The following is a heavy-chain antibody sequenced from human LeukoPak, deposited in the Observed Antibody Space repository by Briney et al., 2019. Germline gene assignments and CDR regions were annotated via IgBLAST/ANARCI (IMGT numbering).Heavy chain of an antibody. J-gene: IGHJ4*02. Sequence: GESLKISCKGAGYSFTSYWIGWVRQMPGKGLEWMWIIYPGDSDTRYSPSFQGQVTISADTSISTSYLQCSSLNASDTAMYYCARRIEEGSFDFDYWGKGTLLTVSS. CDR3: ARRIEEGSFDFDY. CDR2: IYPGDSDT. V-gene: IGHV5-51*01. D-gene: IGHD2-21*01. CDR1: GYSFTSYW.